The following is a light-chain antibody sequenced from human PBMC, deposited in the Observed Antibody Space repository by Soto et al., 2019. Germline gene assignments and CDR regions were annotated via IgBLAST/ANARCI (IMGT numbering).Light chain of an antibody. Sequence: DIQMTQSPSSLSASVGDRVTITCRASQSISTYLNWYQQKPGKAPKLLIYAASTLQSGVPSRFSGSGSGTDFRLTITSLQPEDIATYYCQQSSTTLRTFGQGTNVNFK. J-gene: IGKJ1*01. CDR2: AAS. V-gene: IGKV1-39*01. CDR3: QQSSTTLRT. CDR1: QSISTY.